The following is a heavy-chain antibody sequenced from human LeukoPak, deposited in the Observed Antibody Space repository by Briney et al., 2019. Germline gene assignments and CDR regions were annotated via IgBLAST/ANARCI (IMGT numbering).Heavy chain of an antibody. V-gene: IGHV3-66*01. D-gene: IGHD2-21*02. Sequence: GGSLRLSCAASAFTVNNNYMSWVRQAPGKGPEWVSVIYSGGTTYYADSVKGRFTISRDDSKDTLYLQMNGLRAEDTAVYYCARESYCGDDCYSDYWGQGTLVTVSS. CDR1: AFTVNNNY. CDR3: ARESYCGDDCYSDY. CDR2: IYSGGTT. J-gene: IGHJ4*02.